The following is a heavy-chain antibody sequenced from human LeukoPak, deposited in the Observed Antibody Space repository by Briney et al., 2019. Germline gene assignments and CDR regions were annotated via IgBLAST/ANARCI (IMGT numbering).Heavy chain of an antibody. CDR3: ARGILTYKYCSSTSCFPSFDY. V-gene: IGHV4-34*01. CDR1: EFTFSHYW. J-gene: IGHJ4*02. CDR2: INHSGST. Sequence: GSLRLSCEASEFTFSHYWMSWIRQPPGKGLEWIGEINHSGSTNYNPSLKSRVTISVDTSKNQFSLKLSSVTAADTAVYYCARGILTYKYCSSTSCFPSFDYWGQGTLVTVSS. D-gene: IGHD2-2*01.